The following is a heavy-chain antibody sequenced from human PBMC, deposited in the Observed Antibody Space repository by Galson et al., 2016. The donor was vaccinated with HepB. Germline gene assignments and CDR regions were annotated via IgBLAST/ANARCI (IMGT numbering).Heavy chain of an antibody. J-gene: IGHJ4*02. CDR2: IIPILATA. V-gene: IGHV1-69*04. CDR1: GGTFSNYV. D-gene: IGHD3-22*01. CDR3: VRASFNYYDTSGPIVFDY. Sequence: SVKVSCKASGGTFSNYVISWVRQAPGQGLEWMGRIIPILATANYAQRFQDRVTITADKSANTAYMELSSLRSDDTAMYYCVRASFNYYDTSGPIVFDYWGQGTLVTVSS.